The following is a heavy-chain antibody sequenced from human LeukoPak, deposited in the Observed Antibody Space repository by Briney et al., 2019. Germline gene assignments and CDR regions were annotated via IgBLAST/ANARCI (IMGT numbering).Heavy chain of an antibody. D-gene: IGHD4-17*01. J-gene: IGHJ3*02. V-gene: IGHV3-7*05. CDR1: GFTFSSIW. CDR2: IKKDGSEK. CDR3: ARDPTVTSLHDAFDM. Sequence: PGGSLRLSCAASGFTFSSIWMSWVRQAPGKGLEWVAIIKKDGSEKYYVDSVKGRFTISRDNAKNSLYLQMNSLRAEDTAVYYCARDPTVTSLHDAFDMWGQGTMVTVSS.